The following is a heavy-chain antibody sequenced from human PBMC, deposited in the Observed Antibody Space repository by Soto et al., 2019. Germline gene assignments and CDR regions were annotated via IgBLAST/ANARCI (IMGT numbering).Heavy chain of an antibody. V-gene: IGHV1-18*01. J-gene: IGHJ5*02. Sequence: SVKVSCKTSVYTFSNYGITWVRQAPGQPLEWLGWISLYSDGTNYAQKFQGRVSMTTDTSTTTAYMELRSLRSDDTAVYYCARVVPGAEAWFGPWGQGTLVTVSS. CDR1: VYTFSNYG. CDR2: ISLYSDGT. CDR3: ARVVPGAEAWFGP. D-gene: IGHD2-2*01.